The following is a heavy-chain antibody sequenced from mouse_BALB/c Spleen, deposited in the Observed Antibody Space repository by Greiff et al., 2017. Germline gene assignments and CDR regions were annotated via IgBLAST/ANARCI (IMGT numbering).Heavy chain of an antibody. CDR2: IYPYNGGT. D-gene: IGHD2-14*01. J-gene: IGHJ4*01. Sequence: VQLQQSGPELVKPGASVKISCKASGYTFTDYNMHWVKQSHGKSLEWIGYIYPYNGGTGYNQKFKSKATLTVDNSSSTAYMELRSLTSEDSAVYYCARNYRYADGYYAMDYWGQGTSVTVSS. CDR3: ARNYRYADGYYAMDY. V-gene: IGHV1S29*02. CDR1: GYTFTDYN.